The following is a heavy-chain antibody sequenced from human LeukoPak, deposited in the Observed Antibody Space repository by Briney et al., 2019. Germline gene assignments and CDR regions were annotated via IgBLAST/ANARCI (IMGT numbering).Heavy chain of an antibody. CDR2: ISSSSSYI. V-gene: IGHV3-21*01. Sequence: PGGSLRLSCAASGFTFSSYSMNWVRRAPGKGLEWVSSISSSSSYIYYADSVKGRFTISRDNAKNSLYLQMNSLRAEDTAVYYCARDCSSTSSYALYYYYGMDVWGQGTTVTVSS. D-gene: IGHD2-2*01. J-gene: IGHJ6*02. CDR1: GFTFSSYS. CDR3: ARDCSSTSSYALYYYYGMDV.